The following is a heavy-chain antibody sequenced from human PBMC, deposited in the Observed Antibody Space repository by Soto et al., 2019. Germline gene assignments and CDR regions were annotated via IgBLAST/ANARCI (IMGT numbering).Heavy chain of an antibody. CDR2: INHSGST. CDR3: ARAPAGYYYDSSGYYYNVAAFDI. J-gene: IGHJ3*02. Sequence: KPSETLSLTCAVYGGSFSGYYWSWIRQPPGKGLEWIGEINHSGSTNYNPSLKSRVTISVDTSKNQFSLKLSSVTAADTAVYYCARAPAGYYYDSSGYYYNVAAFDIWGQGTMVT. CDR1: GGSFSGYY. V-gene: IGHV4-34*01. D-gene: IGHD3-22*01.